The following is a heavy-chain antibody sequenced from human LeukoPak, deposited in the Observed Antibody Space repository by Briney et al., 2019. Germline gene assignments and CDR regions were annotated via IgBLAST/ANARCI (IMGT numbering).Heavy chain of an antibody. CDR3: ARDRSSGMRIGWFDP. CDR2: INTNTGNP. Sequence: AAVKVSCKASGDTFTSYAMSWVRQAPGQGVEGMGGINTNTGNPTYAQGFAGRFVFSLDTSVSTAYLQICSLKAEDTAVYYCARDRSSGMRIGWFDPWGQGTLVTVST. CDR1: GDTFTSYA. D-gene: IGHD3-10*01. J-gene: IGHJ5*02. V-gene: IGHV7-4-1*01.